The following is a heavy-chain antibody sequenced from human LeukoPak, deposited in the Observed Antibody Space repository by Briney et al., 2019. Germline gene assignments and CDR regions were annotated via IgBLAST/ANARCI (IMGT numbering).Heavy chain of an antibody. CDR1: GGSCSGYY. V-gene: IGHV4-34*01. CDR3: GXXXXXTYFHGNGYYYFDY. Sequence: SESLSRNCAGYGGSCSGYYWRWIRQPPGKGLEWIGEINNSGRTNYNPSRKRRGTISVDTSKNKFSRKMSWVIVGDRVVYYCGXXXXXTYFHGNGYYYFDYWGQGTLVTVSS. CDR2: INNSGRT. J-gene: IGHJ4*02. D-gene: IGHD3-22*01.